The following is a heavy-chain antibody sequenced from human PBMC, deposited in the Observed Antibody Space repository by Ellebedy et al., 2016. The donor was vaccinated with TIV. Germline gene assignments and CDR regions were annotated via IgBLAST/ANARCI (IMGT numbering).Heavy chain of an antibody. D-gene: IGHD2-15*01. CDR3: ARGDCSGGSCYSY. CDR2: INHSGST. Sequence: MPGGSLRLSCAVYGGSFSGYYWSWIRQPPGKGLEWIGEINHSGSTNYNPSLKSRVTISVDTSKNQFSLKLSSVTAADTAVYYCARGDCSGGSCYSYWGQGTLVTVSS. J-gene: IGHJ4*02. V-gene: IGHV4-34*01. CDR1: GGSFSGYY.